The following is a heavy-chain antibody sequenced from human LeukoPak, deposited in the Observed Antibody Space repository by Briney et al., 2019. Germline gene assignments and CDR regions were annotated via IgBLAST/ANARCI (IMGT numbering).Heavy chain of an antibody. CDR1: GFTFLESW. D-gene: IGHD3-10*01. J-gene: IGHJ4*02. CDR3: ARVGSGSSYRPFDY. CDR2: IKYDGSEN. V-gene: IGHV3-7*01. Sequence: PGGSLRLSCAASGFTFLESWMTWVRQAPGKGLEWVANIKYDGSENYYVDSVKGRFTISRDNAKNSLSLQMNSLRAEDTAVYYCARVGSGSSYRPFDYWGQGTLVTVSS.